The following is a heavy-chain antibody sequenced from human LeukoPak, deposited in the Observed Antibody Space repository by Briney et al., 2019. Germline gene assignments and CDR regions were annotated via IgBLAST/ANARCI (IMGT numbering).Heavy chain of an antibody. Sequence: GESLKICCKGSGYSFSSYWIGWVRQMPGKGLEWMGIIYPGDSDTRYSPSFQGQVTISSDKSISTAYLQWSTLKASDTAIYYCARRTAMGKSDFDYWGQGTLVTVSS. V-gene: IGHV5-51*01. CDR3: ARRTAMGKSDFDY. D-gene: IGHD5-18*01. J-gene: IGHJ4*02. CDR2: IYPGDSDT. CDR1: GYSFSSYW.